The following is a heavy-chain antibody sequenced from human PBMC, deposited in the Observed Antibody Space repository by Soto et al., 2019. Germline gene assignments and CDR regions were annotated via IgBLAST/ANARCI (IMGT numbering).Heavy chain of an antibody. D-gene: IGHD5-12*01. J-gene: IGHJ6*02. CDR1: GGSISSGGYY. V-gene: IGHV4-31*03. CDR3: ARDQEVNYSGYGGSDYYYGMDV. Sequence: PSETLSLTCTVSGGSISSGGYYWSWIRQHPGKGLEWIGYIYYSGSTYYNPSLKSRVMISIDTSKNQFSLELRSVTAADTAVYYCARDQEVNYSGYGGSDYYYGMDVWGQGTTVTVSS. CDR2: IYYSGST.